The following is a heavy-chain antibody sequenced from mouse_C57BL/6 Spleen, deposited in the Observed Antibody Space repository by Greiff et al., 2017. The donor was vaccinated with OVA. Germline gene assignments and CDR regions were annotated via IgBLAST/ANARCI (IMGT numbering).Heavy chain of an antibody. CDR3: ARGSVSTRGYFDY. CDR2: INPSNGGT. Sequence: QVQLQQPGTELVKPGASVKLSCKASGYTFTSYWMHWVKQRPGQGLEWIGNINPSNGGTNYNEKFKSKATLTVDKSSSTAYMQLSSLTSEDSAVYDYARGSVSTRGYFDYWGQGTTLTVSS. J-gene: IGHJ2*01. CDR1: GYTFTSYW. D-gene: IGHD2-4*01. V-gene: IGHV1-53*01.